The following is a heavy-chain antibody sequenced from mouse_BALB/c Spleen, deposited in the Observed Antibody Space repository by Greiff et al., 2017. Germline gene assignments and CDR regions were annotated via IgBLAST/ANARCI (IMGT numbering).Heavy chain of an antibody. CDR2: IWSGGST. CDR1: GFSLTSYG. D-gene: IGHD2-1*01. V-gene: IGHV2-2*02. Sequence: QVQLQQSGPGLVQPSQSLSITCTVSGFSLTSYGVHWVRQSPGKGLEWLGVIWSGGSTDYNAAFISRLSISKDNSKSQVFFKMNSLQANDTAIYYCARRRRDYGNSFAYWGQGTLVTVSA. J-gene: IGHJ3*01. CDR3: ARRRRDYGNSFAY.